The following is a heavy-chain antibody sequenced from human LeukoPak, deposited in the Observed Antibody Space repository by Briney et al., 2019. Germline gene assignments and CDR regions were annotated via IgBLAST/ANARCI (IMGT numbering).Heavy chain of an antibody. CDR3: ARDFSMVRGVRAFDI. J-gene: IGHJ3*02. D-gene: IGHD3-10*01. CDR2: IYHSGST. CDR1: GGSISSSNW. Sequence: PSETLSLTCAVSGGSISSSNWWSWVRQPSGKGLEWIGEIYHSGSTNYNPFLKSRVTISVDKSKNQFSLKLSSVTAADTAVYYCARDFSMVRGVRAFDIWGQGTTVTVSS. V-gene: IGHV4-4*02.